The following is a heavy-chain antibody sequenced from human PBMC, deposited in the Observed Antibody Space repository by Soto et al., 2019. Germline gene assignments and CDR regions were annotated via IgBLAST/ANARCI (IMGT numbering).Heavy chain of an antibody. D-gene: IGHD4-17*01. Sequence: EVQLLESGGGLVQPGGSLRLSCSASGFTFSSYAMSWVRQAPGKGLEWVSAISGSGGSTYYADTVKGLFTISRDNSKNTLYLQINSMRAEDTAAYYCVKVYGDYGGGFDYWGQGTLVTVSS. CDR1: GFTFSSYA. V-gene: IGHV3-23*01. CDR2: ISGSGGST. CDR3: VKVYGDYGGGFDY. J-gene: IGHJ4*02.